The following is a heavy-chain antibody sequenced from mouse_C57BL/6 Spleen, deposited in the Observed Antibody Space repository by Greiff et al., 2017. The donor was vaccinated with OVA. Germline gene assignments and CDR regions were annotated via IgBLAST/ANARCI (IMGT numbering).Heavy chain of an antibody. Sequence: VQLQQPGAELVMPGASVKLSCKASGYTFTSYWMHWVKQRPGQGLEWIGEIDPSDSYTNYNQKFKGKSTLTVDQSSSTAYLQLSSLTSEDSAVYYCARSLFITTVVATDFDYWGQGTTLTVSS. CDR3: ARSLFITTVVATDFDY. CDR2: IDPSDSYT. D-gene: IGHD1-1*01. V-gene: IGHV1-69*01. CDR1: GYTFTSYW. J-gene: IGHJ2*01.